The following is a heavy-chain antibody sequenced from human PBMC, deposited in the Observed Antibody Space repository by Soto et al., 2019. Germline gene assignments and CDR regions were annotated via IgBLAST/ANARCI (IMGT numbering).Heavy chain of an antibody. V-gene: IGHV3-48*03. CDR1: GFTFSSYE. D-gene: IGHD2-21*02. CDR2: ISSSGSTI. Sequence: EVQLVESGGGLVQPGGSLRLSCAASGFTFSSYEMNWVRQAPGKGLEWVSYISSSGSTIYYADSVKGRFTISRDNAKNSLYLQMNSLRAEDTAVYYCARRGVYCGGDCYSYSMDVWGQGTTVTVSS. CDR3: ARRGVYCGGDCYSYSMDV. J-gene: IGHJ6*02.